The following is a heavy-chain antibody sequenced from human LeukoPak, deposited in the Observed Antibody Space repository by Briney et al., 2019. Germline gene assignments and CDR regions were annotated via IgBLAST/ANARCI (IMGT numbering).Heavy chain of an antibody. D-gene: IGHD6-19*01. J-gene: IGHJ4*02. CDR1: GFTFSSYE. CDR3: AKDPTSSGWAHLDY. V-gene: IGHV3-48*03. CDR2: ISSSGSTI. Sequence: GGSLRLSCAASGFTFSSYEMNWVRQAPGKGLEWVSYISSSGSTIYYADSVKGRFTISRDNAKNTLYLQMISLRAEDTAVYYCAKDPTSSGWAHLDYWGQGTLVTVSS.